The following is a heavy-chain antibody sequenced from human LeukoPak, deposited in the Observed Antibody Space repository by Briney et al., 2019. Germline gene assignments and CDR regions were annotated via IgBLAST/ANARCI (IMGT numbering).Heavy chain of an antibody. CDR3: AKLVVVPASYYGGVNWFDP. CDR2: ISGSGGST. D-gene: IGHD2-2*01. V-gene: IGHV3-23*01. CDR1: GFTFSSYA. Sequence: GGSLRLSCAASGFTFSSYAMSWVRQAPGKGLEWVSAISGSGGSTYYADSVKGRFTISRDNSKNTLYLQMNSLRAEDTAVYYCAKLVVVPASYYGGVNWFDPWGQGTLVTVSS. J-gene: IGHJ5*02.